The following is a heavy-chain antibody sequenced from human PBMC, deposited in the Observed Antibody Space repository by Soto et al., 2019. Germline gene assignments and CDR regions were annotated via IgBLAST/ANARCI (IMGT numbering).Heavy chain of an antibody. V-gene: IGHV3-30*18. CDR2: ISYDGSNK. CDR1: GFTISSYG. Sequence: QVQLVESGGGVVQPGRSLRLSCVASGFTISSYGMHWVRQAPGKGLEWVAVISYDGSNKYCADYVKGRFTISRDNSKNTLDLQMNSLRAEDTAVYYCAKDPGYYDSSGWIGYWGQGTLVTVSS. J-gene: IGHJ4*02. CDR3: AKDPGYYDSSGWIGY. D-gene: IGHD3-22*01.